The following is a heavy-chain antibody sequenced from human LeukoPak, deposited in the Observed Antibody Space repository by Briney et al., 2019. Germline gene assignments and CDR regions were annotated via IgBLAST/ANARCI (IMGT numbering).Heavy chain of an antibody. V-gene: IGHV3-48*03. CDR2: ISTSGSSI. Sequence: PGGSLRLSCAASGFTFSSYEMNWVRQAPGKGLEWISYISTSGSSINYADSVKGRFTISRDNAKNSLYLQMYSLRAEDTAVYYCARTDSGWYSPPGYWGQGTLVTVSS. J-gene: IGHJ4*02. D-gene: IGHD6-19*01. CDR3: ARTDSGWYSPPGY. CDR1: GFTFSSYE.